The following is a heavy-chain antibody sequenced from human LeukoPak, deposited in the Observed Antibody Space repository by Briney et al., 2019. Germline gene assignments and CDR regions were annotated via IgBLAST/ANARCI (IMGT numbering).Heavy chain of an antibody. Sequence: GESLRLSCAASGFTVSSTYMSWVRQAPGKGLEWVSVIYSGGDTYYADSVRGRFTISRDNSKNTLYLQMNSLRAEDTAVYYCARDLYYGSGGYYFDYWGQGSLVTVSS. J-gene: IGHJ4*02. CDR2: IYSGGDT. D-gene: IGHD3-10*01. CDR3: ARDLYYGSGGYYFDY. CDR1: GFTVSSTY. V-gene: IGHV3-66*01.